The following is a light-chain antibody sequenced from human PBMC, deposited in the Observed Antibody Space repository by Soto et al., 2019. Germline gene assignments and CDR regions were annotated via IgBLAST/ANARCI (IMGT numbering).Light chain of an antibody. Sequence: QSVLTQPPSVSGAPGQRVTISCTGSYGNIGAGYDVHWYQQLPGTAPKLLIYKNNNRPSGVPDRFSGSKSGTSASLAITGLQADDEADYYCHSYDSSLGGARVFGGGTKLTVL. J-gene: IGLJ3*02. CDR1: YGNIGAGYD. CDR3: HSYDSSLGGARV. V-gene: IGLV1-40*01. CDR2: KNN.